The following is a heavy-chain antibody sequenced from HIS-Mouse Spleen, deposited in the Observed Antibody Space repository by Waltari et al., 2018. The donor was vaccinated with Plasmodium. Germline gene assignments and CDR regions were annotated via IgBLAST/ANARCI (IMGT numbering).Heavy chain of an antibody. J-gene: IGHJ4*02. D-gene: IGHD6-6*01. Sequence: QVQLQQWGAGLLKPSETLSLTCAVYGGSFSGYYWSWIREPPGKGLEWIGEINHSGSTNYNPSLKSRVTISVDTSKNQFSLKLSSVTAADTAVYYCARGGRVRSEDSSSSYYFDYWGQGTLVTVSS. CDR3: ARGGRVRSEDSSSSYYFDY. CDR1: GGSFSGYY. CDR2: INHSGST. V-gene: IGHV4-34*01.